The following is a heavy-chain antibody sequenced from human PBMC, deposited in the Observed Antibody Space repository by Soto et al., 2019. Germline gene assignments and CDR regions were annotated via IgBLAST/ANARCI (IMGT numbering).Heavy chain of an antibody. J-gene: IGHJ4*02. Sequence: ASVKVSCKASGYTFTSYDINWVRQATGQGLEWMGWMNPDSGNTGYAQKFQGRVTMTRNTSISTAYMELSSLRSEDTAVYYCARDITMVRGVIIKAFAYWGQGTLVNVS. CDR1: GYTFTSYD. CDR3: ARDITMVRGVIIKAFAY. CDR2: MNPDSGNT. D-gene: IGHD3-10*01. V-gene: IGHV1-8*01.